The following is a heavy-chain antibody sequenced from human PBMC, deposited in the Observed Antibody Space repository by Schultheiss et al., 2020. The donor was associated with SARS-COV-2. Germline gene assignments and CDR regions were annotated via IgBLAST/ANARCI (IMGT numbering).Heavy chain of an antibody. CDR2: IYYSGST. CDR3: LKVGKFGELLPY. D-gene: IGHD3-10*01. Sequence: SQTLSLTCTVSGGSISSSSFYWGWIRQPPGKGLEWIGSIYYSGSTYHNPFLKSRVTISVDTSKNQFSLKLSSVTAADTAVYYCLKVGKFGELLPYWGQGTLVTVSS. CDR1: GGSISSSSFY. V-gene: IGHV4-39*01. J-gene: IGHJ4*02.